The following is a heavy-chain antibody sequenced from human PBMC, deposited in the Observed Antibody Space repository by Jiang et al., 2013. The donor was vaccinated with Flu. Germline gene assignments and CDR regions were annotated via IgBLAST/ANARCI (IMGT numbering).Heavy chain of an antibody. D-gene: IGHD3-22*01. CDR3: ARHSSRGYDSSGYSR. CDR1: GGSISSSSYY. V-gene: IGHV4-39*01. J-gene: IGHJ4*02. CDR2: IYYSGST. Sequence: LLKPSETLSLTCTVSGGSISSSSYYWGWIRQPPGKGLEWIGSIYYSGSTYYNPSLKSRVTISVDTSKNQFSLKLSSVTAADTAVYYCARHSSRGYDSSGYSRWGQGTLVTVSS.